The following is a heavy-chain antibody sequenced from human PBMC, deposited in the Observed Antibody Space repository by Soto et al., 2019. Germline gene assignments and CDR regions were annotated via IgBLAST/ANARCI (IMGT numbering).Heavy chain of an antibody. CDR3: AREESMVNTGIDY. V-gene: IGHV4-30-2*01. J-gene: IGHJ4*02. CDR1: GGSISSGGYS. Sequence: PSETLSLTCAVSGGSISSGGYSWSWIRQPPGKGLEWIGYIYHSGSTYYNPSLKSRVTISVDRSKNQFSLKLSSVTAADTAVYYCAREESMVNTGIDYLCQGTPLTVSS. D-gene: IGHD5-18*01. CDR2: IYHSGST.